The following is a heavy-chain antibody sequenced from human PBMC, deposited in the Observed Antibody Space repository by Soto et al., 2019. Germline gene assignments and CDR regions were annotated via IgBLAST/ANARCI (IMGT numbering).Heavy chain of an antibody. CDR1: GFTFSSYS. CDR2: ISSSSSYI. D-gene: IGHD4-17*01. V-gene: IGHV3-21*01. Sequence: GSLRLSCAASGFTFSSYSMNWVRQAPGKGLEWVSSISSSSSYIYYADSVKGRFTISRDNAKNSLYLQMNSLRAEDTAVYYCARGHDYGDGYNWFDPWGQGTLVTVSS. CDR3: ARGHDYGDGYNWFDP. J-gene: IGHJ5*02.